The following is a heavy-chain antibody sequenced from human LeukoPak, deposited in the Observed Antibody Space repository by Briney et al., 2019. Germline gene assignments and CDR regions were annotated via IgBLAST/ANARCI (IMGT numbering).Heavy chain of an antibody. CDR1: GFTFSSYS. CDR2: ISGSRGSM. CDR3: ARAADGSTWFDP. Sequence: GGSLRLSCAASGFTFSSYSMNWVRQAPGKGLERISHISGSRGSMFYADSVKGRFTISRDNAKNSLYLQMNSLRVEDTAVYYCARAADGSTWFDPWGQGTLVTVSS. J-gene: IGHJ5*02. D-gene: IGHD5-24*01. V-gene: IGHV3-48*01.